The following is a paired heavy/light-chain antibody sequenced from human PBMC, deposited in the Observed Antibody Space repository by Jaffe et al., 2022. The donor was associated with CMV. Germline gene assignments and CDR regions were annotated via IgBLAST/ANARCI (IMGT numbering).Heavy chain of an antibody. V-gene: IGHV3-15*01. Sequence: EVQLVESGGGLVKPGGSLRLSCAASGFTFSNAWMSWVRQAPGKGLEWVGRIKSKTDGGTTDYAAPVKGRFTISRDDSKNTLYLQMNSLKTEDTAVYYCTTGGIRFLEWPDYYYYYMDVWGKGTTVTVSS. CDR3: TTGGIRFLEWPDYYYYYMDV. CDR1: GFTFSNAW. J-gene: IGHJ6*03. D-gene: IGHD3-3*01. CDR2: IKSKTDGGTT.
Light chain of an antibody. CDR3: QQYNSYSS. CDR2: KAS. CDR1: QSISSW. Sequence: DIQMTQSPSTLSASVGDRVTITCRASQSISSWLAWYQQKPGKAPKLLIYKASSLESGVPSRFSGSGSGTEFTLTISSLQPDDFATYYCQQYNSYSSFGGGTKVEIK. V-gene: IGKV1-5*03. J-gene: IGKJ4*01.